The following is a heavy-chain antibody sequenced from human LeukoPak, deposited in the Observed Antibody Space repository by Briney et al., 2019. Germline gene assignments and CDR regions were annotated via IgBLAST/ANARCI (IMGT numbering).Heavy chain of an antibody. V-gene: IGHV4-31*03. J-gene: IGHJ4*02. CDR3: ARSYSSSWSVVGHYFDY. D-gene: IGHD6-13*01. Sequence: PSETLSLTCTVSGGSISSGGYYWSWIRQHPGKGLEWIGYIYYSGSTNYNPSLKSRVTISVDTSKNQFSLKLSSVTAADTAVYYCARSYSSSWSVVGHYFDYWGQGTLVTVSS. CDR1: GGSISSGGYY. CDR2: IYYSGST.